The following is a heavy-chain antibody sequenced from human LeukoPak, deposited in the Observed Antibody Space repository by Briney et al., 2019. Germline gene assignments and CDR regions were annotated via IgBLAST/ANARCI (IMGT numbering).Heavy chain of an antibody. J-gene: IGHJ4*02. D-gene: IGHD2-2*01. CDR2: ISTSGST. V-gene: IGHV4-4*07. CDR1: GGSVSTYY. Sequence: SETLSLTCTVSGGSVSTYYWSWIRQSAGKGLEWIGHISTSGSTTYNPSLKSRVTMSVDTSKNQFSLKLSSVTAADTAVYYCARGRGVYCSSTSCYPPGDYWGQGTLVTVSS. CDR3: ARGRGVYCSSTSCYPPGDY.